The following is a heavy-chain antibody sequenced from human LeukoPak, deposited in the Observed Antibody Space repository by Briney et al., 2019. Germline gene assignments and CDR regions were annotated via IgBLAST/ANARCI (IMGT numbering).Heavy chain of an antibody. CDR3: ARRDYDFWSGHYGMDV. V-gene: IGHV4-30-4*01. CDR2: IYYSGST. CDR1: GGSFSSGDYY. D-gene: IGHD3-3*01. J-gene: IGHJ6*02. Sequence: SETLSLTCTVSGGSFSSGDYYWSWLRHPPGKGLEWIEYIYYSGSTYYNPSLKSRVTISVDTSKNQLSLELSSVTAAYTAVYYCARRDYDFWSGHYGMDVWGQGTTVTVSS.